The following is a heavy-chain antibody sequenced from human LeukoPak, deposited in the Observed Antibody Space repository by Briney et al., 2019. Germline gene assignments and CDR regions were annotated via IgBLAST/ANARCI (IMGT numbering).Heavy chain of an antibody. CDR2: ISGSADNT. CDR3: AKQGFGC. CDR1: GFTLSSYA. Sequence: GGSLRLSCTASGFTLSSYAMSWVRQTPGEGLEWVSTISGSADNTNYAEAVKGRFTISRDNSKNTMYLQMNSLRAEDTAVYYCAKQGFGCWGQGTLVTVSS. V-gene: IGHV3-23*01. J-gene: IGHJ4*02.